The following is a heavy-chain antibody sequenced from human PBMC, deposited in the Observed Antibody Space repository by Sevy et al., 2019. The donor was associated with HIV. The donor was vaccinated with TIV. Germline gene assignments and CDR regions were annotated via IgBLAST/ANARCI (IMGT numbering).Heavy chain of an antibody. D-gene: IGHD5-12*01. Sequence: AAVKVSCKTSGYTFTTYGLSWVRQAPGQGLDWMGWISVYNGNTHYAQEYQGRGTMTTDTSTSTAYVELRSLRSDDTAVYYCARGPTDIVRGHFVYYGLDVWGQGTTVTVSS. V-gene: IGHV1-18*01. CDR2: ISVYNGNT. J-gene: IGHJ6*02. CDR3: ARGPTDIVRGHFVYYGLDV. CDR1: GYTFTTYG.